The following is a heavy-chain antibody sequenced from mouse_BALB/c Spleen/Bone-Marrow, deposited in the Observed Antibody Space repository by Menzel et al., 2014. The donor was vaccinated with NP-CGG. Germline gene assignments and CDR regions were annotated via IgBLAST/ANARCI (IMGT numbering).Heavy chain of an antibody. D-gene: IGHD1-1*01. CDR1: GYSFTGYF. J-gene: IGHJ2*01. V-gene: IGHV1-20*02. CDR2: INPYNGDT. Sequence: VQLKQSGPELVKPGASVKISCKASGYSFTGYFMNWVMQSHGKSLEWIGRINPYNGDTFYNQKFKGKATLTVDKSSSTAHMELRSLASEDSAVYYCARSGYYGSSYFDYWGQVTTLTVSS. CDR3: ARSGYYGSSYFDY.